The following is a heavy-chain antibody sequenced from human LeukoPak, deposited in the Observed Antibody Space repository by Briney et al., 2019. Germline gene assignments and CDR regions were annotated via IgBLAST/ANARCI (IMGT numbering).Heavy chain of an antibody. J-gene: IGHJ6*03. CDR1: XYTFTXYY. V-gene: IGHV1-2*02. Sequence: XXXXYTFTXYYMHWVRQAPGQGLEWMGWINPNSGGTNYAQKFQGRVTITRDTAISTAYMELSRLRSDDTAGYYCEXXXXXXXXXXXXYXXXXVWGKGXTXTVSS. CDR2: INPNSGGT. CDR3: EXXXXXXXXXXXXYXXXXV.